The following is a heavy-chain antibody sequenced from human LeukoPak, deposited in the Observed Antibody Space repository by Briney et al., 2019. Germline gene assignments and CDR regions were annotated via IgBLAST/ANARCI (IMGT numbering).Heavy chain of an antibody. CDR1: GFTFSSYA. Sequence: GGSLRLSCAASGFTFSSYAMSWVRQAPGKGLEWVSAISGSGGSTYHADSVKGRFTISRDNSKNTLYLQMNSLRAEDTAVYYCAKDGARLLRFGELLFDYWGQGTLVTVSS. J-gene: IGHJ4*02. CDR2: ISGSGGST. V-gene: IGHV3-23*01. D-gene: IGHD3-10*01. CDR3: AKDGARLLRFGELLFDY.